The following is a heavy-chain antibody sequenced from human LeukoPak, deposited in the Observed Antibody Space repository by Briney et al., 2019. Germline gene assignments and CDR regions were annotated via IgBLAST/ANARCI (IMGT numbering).Heavy chain of an antibody. V-gene: IGHV3-23*01. CDR2: ISGSGGST. CDR3: AKDSSGWYGYFDY. D-gene: IGHD6-19*01. Sequence: GGSLRPSCAASGFTFSSYAMSWVRQAPGKGLEWVSAISGSGGSTYYADSVKGRFTISRDNSKNTLYLQMNSLRAEDTAVYYCAKDSSGWYGYFDYWGQGTLVTVYS. CDR1: GFTFSSYA. J-gene: IGHJ4*02.